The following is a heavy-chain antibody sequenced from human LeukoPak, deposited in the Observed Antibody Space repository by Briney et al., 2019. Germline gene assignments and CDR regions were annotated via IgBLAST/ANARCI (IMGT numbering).Heavy chain of an antibody. CDR3: SRLIRVAGPPNFDY. CDR1: GGSISSFV. J-gene: IGHJ4*02. D-gene: IGHD6-19*01. V-gene: IGHV4-59*08. CDR2: IYYSGST. Sequence: SETLSLTCSVSGGSISSFVWSWIRQPPGKGLEWIGYIYYSGSTNYNPSLKSRVTISVDTSKNQFSLKLSSVTAADTAVYYCSRLIRVAGPPNFDYWGQGTLVTVSS.